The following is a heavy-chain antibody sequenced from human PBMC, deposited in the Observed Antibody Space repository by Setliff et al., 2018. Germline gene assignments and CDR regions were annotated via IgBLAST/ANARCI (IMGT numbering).Heavy chain of an antibody. D-gene: IGHD2-2*01. J-gene: IGHJ4*02. CDR1: GYSFTNYG. V-gene: IGHV1-18*01. CDR3: ARGPPDFVVVPAAAKFDY. Sequence: GASVKVSCKTPGYSFTNYGINWVRQAPGQGLEWMGWNSVYAREFQGRVTMTIDTPTSTAYMELRSLRSDDTAVYYCARGPPDFVVVPAAAKFDYWGPGTLVTVSS. CDR2: NSV.